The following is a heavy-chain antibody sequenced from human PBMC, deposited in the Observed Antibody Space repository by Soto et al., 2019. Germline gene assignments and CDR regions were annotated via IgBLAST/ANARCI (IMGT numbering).Heavy chain of an antibody. CDR3: ARDHYAWTAREPLYYFDY. J-gene: IGHJ4*02. D-gene: IGHD4-17*01. CDR2: IYYSGST. V-gene: IGHV4-31*03. Sequence: QVQLQESGPGLVKPSQTLSLTCTVSGGSISSGGYYWSWIRQHPGKGLEWIGYIYYSGSTYYNPSLKSRVTIPVDTSKNQFSLKLSSVTAADTAVYYCARDHYAWTAREPLYYFDYWGQGTLVTVSS. CDR1: GGSISSGGYY.